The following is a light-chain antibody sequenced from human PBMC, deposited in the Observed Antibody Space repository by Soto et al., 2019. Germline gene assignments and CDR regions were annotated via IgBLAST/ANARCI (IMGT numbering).Light chain of an antibody. CDR1: SSDVGGYNY. Sequence: SALTQPASVSGSPGQSITISCTGTSSDVGGYNYVSWYQQHPGKAPRLMIYEVSNRPSGVSNRFSGSKSGNTASLTISGLQAEDEADYYCSSYTVSTPVVFGGGTKLTVL. J-gene: IGLJ3*02. V-gene: IGLV2-14*01. CDR3: SSYTVSTPVV. CDR2: EVS.